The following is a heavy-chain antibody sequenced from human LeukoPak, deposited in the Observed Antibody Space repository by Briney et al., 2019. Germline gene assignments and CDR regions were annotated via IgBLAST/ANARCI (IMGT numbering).Heavy chain of an antibody. CDR1: GFTFRSYS. D-gene: IGHD3-3*01. CDR3: ARDLSYYDFWSGYQGMDV. J-gene: IGHJ6*02. CDR2: ISSSSSTI. Sequence: GGSLRLSCAASGFTFRSYSMNWVRQAPGKGLEWVSYISSSSSTIYYADSVKGRFTISRDNAKNSLYLQMNSLRDEDTAVYHCARDLSYYDFWSGYQGMDVWGQGTTVTVSS. V-gene: IGHV3-48*02.